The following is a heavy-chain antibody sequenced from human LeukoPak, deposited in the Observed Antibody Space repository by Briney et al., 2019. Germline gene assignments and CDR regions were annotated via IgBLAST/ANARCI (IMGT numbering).Heavy chain of an antibody. J-gene: IGHJ4*02. D-gene: IGHD6-13*01. CDR1: GFTFSSYE. Sequence: GGSLRLSCAASGFTFSSYEMNWVRQAPGKGLEWVSSISSSSSYIYYADSVKGRFTISRDNAKNSLYLQMNSLRAEDTAVYYCARGGRNIAAALNYWGQGTLVTVSS. V-gene: IGHV3-21*01. CDR3: ARGGRNIAAALNY. CDR2: ISSSSSYI.